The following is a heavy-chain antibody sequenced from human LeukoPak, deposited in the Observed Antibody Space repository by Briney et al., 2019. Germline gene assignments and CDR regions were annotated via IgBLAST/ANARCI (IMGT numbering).Heavy chain of an antibody. CDR1: GGSISSSSYY. V-gene: IGHV4-39*01. CDR3: ARPKRVSSSGGFDI. D-gene: IGHD6-6*01. J-gene: IGHJ3*02. CDR2: IYYSGST. Sequence: SQTLSLTCSVSGGSISSSSYYWGWIRQPPGKGLEWIGSIYYSGSTYYNPSLKSRVTISVDTSKNQFSLKLSSVTAADTAVYYCARPKRVSSSGGFDIWGQGTMVTVSS.